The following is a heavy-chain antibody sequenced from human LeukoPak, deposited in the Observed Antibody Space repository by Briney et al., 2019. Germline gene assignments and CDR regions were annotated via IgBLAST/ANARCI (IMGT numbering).Heavy chain of an antibody. D-gene: IGHD4-17*01. CDR2: ISWNSGSI. J-gene: IGHJ6*02. V-gene: IGHV3-9*01. Sequence: GGSLRLSCAASGFTFDDYAMHWVRQAPGKGLEWVSGISWNSGSIGYADSVKGRFTISRDNAKNSLYLQMNSLRAEDTALYYCAKDTHGDYYYYGMDVWGQGTTVTVSS. CDR1: GFTFDDYA. CDR3: AKDTHGDYYYYGMDV.